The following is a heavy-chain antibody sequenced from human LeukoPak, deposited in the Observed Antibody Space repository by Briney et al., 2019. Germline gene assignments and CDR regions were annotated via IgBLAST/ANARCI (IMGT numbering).Heavy chain of an antibody. CDR2: INPNSGGT. J-gene: IGHJ6*01. CDR1: GHTFTGYY. D-gene: IGHD3-3*01. V-gene: IGHV1-2*02. Sequence: ASVKVSCKASGHTFTGYYMHWVRQAPGQGLEWMGWINPNSGGTNYAQKFQGRVTMTRDTSISTAYMELSRLRSDDTAVYYCARGRRRITIFGVVDMDVWGQGTTVTVSS. CDR3: ARGRRRITIFGVVDMDV.